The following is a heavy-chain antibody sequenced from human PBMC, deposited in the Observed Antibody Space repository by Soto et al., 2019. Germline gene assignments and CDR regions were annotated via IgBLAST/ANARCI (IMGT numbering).Heavy chain of an antibody. Sequence: GGSLRLCCAASGFTFRIYSMSGVRQAPGNGLEWVAYISGSATTIEYADSVKGRFIISRDDAKSSLYLQMNSLRDEDTAVYYCARDRHWEQWLGPHDAFHIWGQGTMVTVSS. CDR2: ISGSATTI. V-gene: IGHV3-48*02. CDR3: ARDRHWEQWLGPHDAFHI. D-gene: IGHD6-19*01. CDR1: GFTFRIYS. J-gene: IGHJ3*02.